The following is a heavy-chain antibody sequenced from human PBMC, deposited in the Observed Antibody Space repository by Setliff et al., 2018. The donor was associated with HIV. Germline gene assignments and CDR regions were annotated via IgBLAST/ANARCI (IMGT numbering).Heavy chain of an antibody. CDR2: TFTSGIT. CDR3: AREPKGGDDRALDY. D-gene: IGHD3-16*01. J-gene: IGHJ4*02. Sequence: PSETLSLTCTVSGGSISGYFWSWIRRPAGKGLEWIGRTFTSGITNYSPSLKSRVTMSVDTSKNQFSLNLTSVTAADTAVYYCAREPKGGDDRALDYWGQGTLVTVS. V-gene: IGHV4-4*07. CDR1: GGSISGYF.